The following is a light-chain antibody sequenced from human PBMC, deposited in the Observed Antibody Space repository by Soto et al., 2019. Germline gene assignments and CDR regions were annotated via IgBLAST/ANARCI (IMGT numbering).Light chain of an antibody. CDR1: QSVSSSY. CDR2: GAS. J-gene: IGKJ1*01. CDR3: QQYGSSPWT. Sequence: EIVLTQSPGTLSLSPGERATLSSRASQSVSSSYLAWYQQKPGQAPRLLLYGASSRATGIPDRFSGSGSGPDFTLTISRLEPEDFAVYYCQQYGSSPWTFGQGTKVEI. V-gene: IGKV3-20*01.